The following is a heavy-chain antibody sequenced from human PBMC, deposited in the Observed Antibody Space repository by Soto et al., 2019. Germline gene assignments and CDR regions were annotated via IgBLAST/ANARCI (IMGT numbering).Heavy chain of an antibody. CDR1: GGSISSYY. J-gene: IGHJ6*02. Sequence: QVQLQESGPGLVKPSETMSLSCTASGGSISSYYWSWFRQSPGKRMEWIGYVHHSWGSSYNPSLQSRVAISLDTSKSQLYLKVTSVTATDTAVYYCARQGFGPLHGLVDVWGQGTTVTVSS. V-gene: IGHV4-59*08. D-gene: IGHD3-10*01. CDR3: ARQGFGPLHGLVDV. CDR2: VHHSWGS.